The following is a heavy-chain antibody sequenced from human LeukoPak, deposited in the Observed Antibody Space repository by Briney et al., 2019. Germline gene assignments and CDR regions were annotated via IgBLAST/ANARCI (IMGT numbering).Heavy chain of an antibody. Sequence: SETLSLTCAVYGGSFSGYYWSWICQPPGKGLEWIGYIYYSGSTNYNPSLKSRVTISVDTSKNQFSLKLSSVTAADTAVYYCARDAGIAVANTWYFDLWGRGTLVTVSS. J-gene: IGHJ2*01. D-gene: IGHD6-19*01. CDR1: GGSFSGYY. V-gene: IGHV4-59*01. CDR2: IYYSGST. CDR3: ARDAGIAVANTWYFDL.